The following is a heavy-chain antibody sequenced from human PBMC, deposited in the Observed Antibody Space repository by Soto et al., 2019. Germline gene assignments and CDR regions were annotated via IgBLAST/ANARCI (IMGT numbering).Heavy chain of an antibody. V-gene: IGHV4-30-4*01. D-gene: IGHD3-10*01. J-gene: IGHJ4*02. CDR1: GGSISSGDYY. Sequence: TLSLTCTVSGGSISSGDYYWSWIRQPPGKGLEWIGYIYYSGSTYYNPSLKSRVTISVDTSKNQFSLKLSSVTAADTAVYYCARDTMVRGVLQRDYWGQGTLVTVSS. CDR3: ARDTMVRGVLQRDY. CDR2: IYYSGST.